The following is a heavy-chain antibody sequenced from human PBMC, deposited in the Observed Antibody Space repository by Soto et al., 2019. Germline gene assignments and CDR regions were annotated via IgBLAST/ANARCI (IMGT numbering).Heavy chain of an antibody. CDR3: AQSRGYSGYDYYDYYYMDV. D-gene: IGHD5-12*01. Sequence: QVQLQQSGPGLVKPSQTLSLTCAISGDSVSSNSAAWNWIRQSPSRGLEWLGRTYYRSKWYNDYAVSVKSRITINPDTSKNQFSLQLNSVTPEDTAVYYCAQSRGYSGYDYYDYYYMDVWGKGTTVTVSS. CDR1: GDSVSSNSAA. CDR2: TYYRSKWYN. V-gene: IGHV6-1*01. J-gene: IGHJ6*03.